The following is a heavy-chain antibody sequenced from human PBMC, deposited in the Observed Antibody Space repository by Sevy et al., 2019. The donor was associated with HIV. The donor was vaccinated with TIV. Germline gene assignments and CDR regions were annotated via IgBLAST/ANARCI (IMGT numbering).Heavy chain of an antibody. D-gene: IGHD3-22*01. CDR2: IKQDGSEK. CDR1: GFTFSSYW. Sequence: GGSLRLSCAASGFTFSSYWMSWVRQAPGKGLERVANIKQDGSEKDYVDSVKGRFTISRDNAKNSLYLQMNSLRAEDTAVYYCARDPYYDSSGYNPPGAFDIWSQGTMVTVSS. J-gene: IGHJ3*02. CDR3: ARDPYYDSSGYNPPGAFDI. V-gene: IGHV3-7*03.